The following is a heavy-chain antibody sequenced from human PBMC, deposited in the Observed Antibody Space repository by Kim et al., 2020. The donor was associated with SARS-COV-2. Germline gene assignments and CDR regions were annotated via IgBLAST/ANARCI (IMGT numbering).Heavy chain of an antibody. V-gene: IGHV1-46*01. CDR1: GYTFTSYY. CDR2: INPSGGGT. D-gene: IGHD5-12*01. J-gene: IGHJ3*02. CDR3: ARGRSGYDAGAFDI. Sequence: ASVKVSCKTSGYTFTSYYMHWVRQAPGQGLEWMGIINPSGGGTSYAQKFQGRVTMTKDTSTSTVYMDLSSLRSEDTAVYYCARGRSGYDAGAFDIWGQGTMVTVSS.